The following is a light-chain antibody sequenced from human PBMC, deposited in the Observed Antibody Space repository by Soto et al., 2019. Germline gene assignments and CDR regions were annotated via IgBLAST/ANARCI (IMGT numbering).Light chain of an antibody. CDR1: QSVGSSH. J-gene: IGKJ1*01. Sequence: ETVLTQSPGTLSLSPGERATLSCRASQSVGSSHLAWYQQKPGQAPRLLIYGASTRATGIPARFSGSGSGTEFTLTISSLQSEDFAVYYCQQYNNWPWTFGQGTKVEIK. CDR3: QQYNNWPWT. CDR2: GAS. V-gene: IGKV3-15*01.